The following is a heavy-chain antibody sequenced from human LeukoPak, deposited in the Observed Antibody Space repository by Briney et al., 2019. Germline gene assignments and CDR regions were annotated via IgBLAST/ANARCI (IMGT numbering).Heavy chain of an antibody. D-gene: IGHD3-9*01. V-gene: IGHV4-34*01. CDR1: GGSFSGYY. CDR2: INHSGST. Sequence: SETLSLTCAVYGGSFSGYYWSWIRQPPGKGLEWIGEINHSGSTNYNPSLKSRVTISVDTSKNQFSLRLSSVTAADTAVYYCARGDYDILTGYYLRYFDYWGQGTLVTVSS. CDR3: ARGDYDILTGYYLRYFDY. J-gene: IGHJ4*02.